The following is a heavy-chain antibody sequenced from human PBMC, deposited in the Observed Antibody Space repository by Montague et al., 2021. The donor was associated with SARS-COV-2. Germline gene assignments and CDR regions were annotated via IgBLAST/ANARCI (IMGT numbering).Heavy chain of an antibody. D-gene: IGHD3-16*01. CDR2: IHPYGRT. Sequence: SETLSLTCEVDSGPLSAYYWSWVRQPPGKGLEWIGEIHPYGRTSYNPSLMSRVTLSLGTSSNPFSLKLTSVTAADTAVYYCARGLGHNKGGDYWGQGILVTVSS. J-gene: IGHJ4*02. CDR3: ARGLGHNKGGDY. V-gene: IGHV4-34*01. CDR1: SGPLSAYY.